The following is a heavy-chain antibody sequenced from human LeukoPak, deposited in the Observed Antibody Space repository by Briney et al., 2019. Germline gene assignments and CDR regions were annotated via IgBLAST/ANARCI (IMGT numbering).Heavy chain of an antibody. CDR3: ARSGSGIAAAGSLGYGY. CDR2: INPSGGST. D-gene: IGHD6-13*01. CDR1: GYTFTSYG. V-gene: IGHV1-46*01. J-gene: IGHJ4*02. Sequence: ASVKVSCKASGYTFTSYGISWVRQAPGQGLEWMGIINPSGGSTSYAQKFQGRVTMTRDTSTSTVYMELSSLRSVDTAVYYCARSGSGIAAAGSLGYGYWGQGTLVTVSS.